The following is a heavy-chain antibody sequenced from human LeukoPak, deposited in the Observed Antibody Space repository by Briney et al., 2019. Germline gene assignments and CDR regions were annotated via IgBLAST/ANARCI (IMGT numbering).Heavy chain of an antibody. CDR2: IYYSGST. CDR3: ARVTSFWCRGGSCYSGLYFQH. CDR1: GGSISSYY. Sequence: SETLSLTCTVSGGSISSYYWSWIRQPPGKGLEWIGYIYYSGSTNYNPSLKSRVTISVDTSKNQFSLKLSSVTAADTAVYYCARVTSFWCRGGSCYSGLYFQHWGQGTLVTVSS. D-gene: IGHD2-15*01. J-gene: IGHJ1*01. V-gene: IGHV4-59*01.